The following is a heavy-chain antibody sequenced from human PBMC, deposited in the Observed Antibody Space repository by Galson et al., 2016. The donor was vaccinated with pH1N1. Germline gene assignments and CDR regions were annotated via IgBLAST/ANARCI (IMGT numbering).Heavy chain of an antibody. CDR3: ARARESSGDYLGSDAFDI. Sequence: SVKVSCKASGYTFTSDFMHWVRQAPGQGLEWMGMLNPTGGSRIYAQKFQGRVTMTRDTSTSTVYMELSSLRSEDTAVYYCARARESSGDYLGSDAFDIWGQGTMVTVSS. V-gene: IGHV1-46*01. CDR2: LNPTGGSR. CDR1: GYTFTSDF. D-gene: IGHD3-22*01. J-gene: IGHJ3*02.